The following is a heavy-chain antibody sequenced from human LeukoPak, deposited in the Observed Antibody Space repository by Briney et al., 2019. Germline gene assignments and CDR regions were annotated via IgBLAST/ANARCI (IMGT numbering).Heavy chain of an antibody. CDR3: ARAYCSSTGCYIADY. CDR1: GYTFTSYG. J-gene: IGHJ4*02. Sequence: GASVKVSCKASGYTFTSYGISWVRQAPGQGLEWMGWISAYNGNTNYAQKLQGRVTMTTDTSTSTAYMELRGLRSDDTAVYYCARAYCSSTGCYIADYWGQGTLVTVSS. V-gene: IGHV1-18*01. D-gene: IGHD2-2*02. CDR2: ISAYNGNT.